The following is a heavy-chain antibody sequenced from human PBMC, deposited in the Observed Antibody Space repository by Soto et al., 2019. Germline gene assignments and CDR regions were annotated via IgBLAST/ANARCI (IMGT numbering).Heavy chain of an antibody. CDR1: GGSFSGYY. CDR2: INHSGST. V-gene: IGHV4-34*01. CDR3: ARGSGITIFGVVITEYFQH. J-gene: IGHJ1*01. Sequence: TLSLTCAVYGGSFSGYYWSWIRQPPGKGLEWIGEINHSGSTNYNPSLKSRVTISVDTSKNQFSLKLSSVTAADTAVYYCARGSGITIFGVVITEYFQHWGQGTLVTVSS. D-gene: IGHD3-3*01.